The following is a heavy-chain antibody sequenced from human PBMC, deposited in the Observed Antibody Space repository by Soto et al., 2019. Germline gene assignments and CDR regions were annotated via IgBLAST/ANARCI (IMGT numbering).Heavy chain of an antibody. CDR2: INPNSGGT. CDR1: GYTFTSYD. CDR3: ARGGSLWFGELSAYYYGMDV. Sequence: GASVKVSCKASGYTFTSYDINWVRQATGQGLEWMGWINPNSGGTNYAQKFQGWVTMTRDTSISTAYMELSRLRSDGTAVYYCARGGSLWFGELSAYYYGMDVWGQGTTVTVSS. J-gene: IGHJ6*02. V-gene: IGHV1-2*04. D-gene: IGHD3-10*01.